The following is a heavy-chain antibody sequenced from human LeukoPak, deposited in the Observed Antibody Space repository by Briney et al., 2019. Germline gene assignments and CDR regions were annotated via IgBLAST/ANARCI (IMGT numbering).Heavy chain of an antibody. D-gene: IGHD3-22*01. CDR1: GFTFSTYA. V-gene: IGHV3-23*01. CDR3: AKDRGSSGYYYGWFDP. J-gene: IGHJ5*02. CDR2: ISGTGGST. Sequence: GGSLRLSCAASGFTFSTYAMTWVRQAPGKGLEWVSLISGTGGSTYYADSVKGRFTISRDNSKNTLYLQMNSLRAEDTAVYYCAKDRGSSGYYYGWFDPWGQGTLVTVSS.